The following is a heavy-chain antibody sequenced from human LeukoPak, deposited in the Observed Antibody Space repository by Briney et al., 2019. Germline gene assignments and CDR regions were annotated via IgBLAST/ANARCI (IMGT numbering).Heavy chain of an antibody. CDR3: AKGVARFGYGALLDY. Sequence: GGSLRLSCAASGFTFDDYAMHWVRQAPGKGLEWVSTITWKSDAIGYADSVKGRFTVSRDNAKNSLYLQMNSLRTEDTAVYYCAKGVARFGYGALLDYWGQGTLVTVSS. V-gene: IGHV3-9*01. J-gene: IGHJ4*02. CDR2: ITWKSDAI. D-gene: IGHD4/OR15-4a*01. CDR1: GFTFDDYA.